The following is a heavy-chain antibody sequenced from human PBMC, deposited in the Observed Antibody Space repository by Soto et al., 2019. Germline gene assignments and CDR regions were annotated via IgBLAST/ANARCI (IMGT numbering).Heavy chain of an antibody. Sequence: GGSLRLSCAASGFSFGGYNMNWVRQAPGKGLEWVSHITSGLTAHYADFVQGRFTISRDNAKNSLYLEMNDLRDEDTAVYYCARDTSHGVTIGGLDSWGQGTLVTVSS. V-gene: IGHV3-48*02. CDR3: ARDTSHGVTIGGLDS. J-gene: IGHJ4*02. D-gene: IGHD3-16*01. CDR1: GFSFGGYN. CDR2: ITSGLTA.